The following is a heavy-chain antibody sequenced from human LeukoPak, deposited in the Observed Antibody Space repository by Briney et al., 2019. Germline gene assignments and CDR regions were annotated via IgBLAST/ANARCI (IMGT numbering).Heavy chain of an antibody. J-gene: IGHJ6*03. CDR3: AREYCSSTSCWLAGYYYMDV. V-gene: IGHV3-30-3*01. CDR2: ISYDGSNK. D-gene: IGHD2-2*01. CDR1: GFTFSSYA. Sequence: GGSLRLSCAASGFTFSSYAMHWVRQAPGKGLEWVAVISYDGSNKYYADSVKGRFTISRDNSKNTLYLQMNSLRAEDTAVYYCAREYCSSTSCWLAGYYYMDVWGKWTTVTVSS.